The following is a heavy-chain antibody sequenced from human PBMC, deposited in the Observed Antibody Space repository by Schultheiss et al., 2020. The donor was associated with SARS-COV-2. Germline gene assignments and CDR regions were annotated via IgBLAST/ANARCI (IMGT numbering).Heavy chain of an antibody. CDR1: GYTFTSYA. CDR2: INAGNGNT. J-gene: IGHJ6*02. Sequence: ASVKVSCKASGYTFTSYAMHWVRQAPGQRLEWMGWINAGNGNTKYSQKFQGRVTITRDTSASTAYMELSSLRSEDTAVYYCARDRVLGYDFPVDVWGQGTMVTVSS. V-gene: IGHV1-3*01. D-gene: IGHD3-3*01. CDR3: ARDRVLGYDFPVDV.